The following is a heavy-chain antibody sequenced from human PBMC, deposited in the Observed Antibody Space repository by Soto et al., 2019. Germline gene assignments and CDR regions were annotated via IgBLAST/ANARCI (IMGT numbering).Heavy chain of an antibody. CDR3: AISTSGYPIRIAS. Sequence: PREALKISCKRSGYSFTNYWIGWVRQRPGKGLEWMRIIHFGDSDTRYSPSFQGQVTISADKSISTAYLQWGSLKASDTAMYYCAISTSGYPIRIASWGHGTLVTVSS. CDR1: GYSFTNYW. V-gene: IGHV5-51*01. D-gene: IGHD5-12*01. CDR2: IHFGDSDT. J-gene: IGHJ5*01.